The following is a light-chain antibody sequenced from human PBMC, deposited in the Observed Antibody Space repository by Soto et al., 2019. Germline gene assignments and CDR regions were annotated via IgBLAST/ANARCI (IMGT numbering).Light chain of an antibody. V-gene: IGKV1-39*01. CDR3: QQTYNTPLT. J-gene: IGKJ4*01. CDR2: ATS. Sequence: DIQMTQSPSSLSASVGDKVTITCRASQNVASYLNWYQQKLGTAPKVLIYATSTLKTGVPSRFSCSGSGTEFILTITSLQPEDFATYYCQQTYNTPLTFGGGTKVEIK. CDR1: QNVASY.